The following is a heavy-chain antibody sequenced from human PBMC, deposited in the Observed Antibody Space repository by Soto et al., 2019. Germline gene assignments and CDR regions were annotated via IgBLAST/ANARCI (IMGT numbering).Heavy chain of an antibody. D-gene: IGHD3-22*01. CDR2: VFNDESSI. Sequence: LRLSCTASGSGFSALAMHWIRQPPGKGLEWVAVVFNDESSISYADPVKGRFTISRDNSRNTLYLQMTSLRLEDTALYYCATGAAYYYDTSRYWGQGTLVTVSS. CDR3: ATGAAYYYDTSRY. V-gene: IGHV3-30-3*01. J-gene: IGHJ4*02. CDR1: GSGFSALA.